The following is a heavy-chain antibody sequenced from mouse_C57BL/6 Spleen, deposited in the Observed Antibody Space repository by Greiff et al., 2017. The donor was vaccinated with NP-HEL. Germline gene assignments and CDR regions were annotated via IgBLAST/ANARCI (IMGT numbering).Heavy chain of an antibody. Sequence: QVQLKESGAELARPGASVKLSCKASGYTFTSYGISWVKQRTGQGLEWIGEIYPRSGNTYYNEKFKGKATLTADKSSSTAYMELRSLTSEDSAVYFCAGDWAYWGQGTLVTVSA. V-gene: IGHV1-81*01. J-gene: IGHJ3*01. D-gene: IGHD3-3*01. CDR1: GYTFTSYG. CDR3: AGDWAY. CDR2: IYPRSGNT.